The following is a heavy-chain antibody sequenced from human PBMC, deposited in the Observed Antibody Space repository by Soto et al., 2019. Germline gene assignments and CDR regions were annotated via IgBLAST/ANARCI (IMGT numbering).Heavy chain of an antibody. CDR1: GGGNLRDYR. J-gene: IGHJ4*02. V-gene: IGHV1-69*01. CDR2: IIPKLGSA. D-gene: IGHD5-12*01. CDR3: ARGGEGYNFGADY. Sequence: QVQLVQSGAEVKEPGSSVKVSCKASGGGNLRDYRTTWVRRAPGQGLEWMGGIIPKLGSANYAQKFQGRVTITADESTNSGYMKLRSLRSDDTAVYYCARGGEGYNFGADYWGQGTPVTVSS.